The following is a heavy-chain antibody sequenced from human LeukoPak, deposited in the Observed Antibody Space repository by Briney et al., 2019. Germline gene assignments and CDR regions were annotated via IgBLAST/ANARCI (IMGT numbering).Heavy chain of an antibody. Sequence: SVKVSCKASGGTFSNYAISWVRQAPGQGLEWMGGIIPIFGTADYAQKFQGRVTITADKSTSTAYMELSSLRSEDTAVYYCAREGGARGWFDPWGQGTLVTVSS. CDR3: AREGGARGWFDP. CDR2: IIPIFGTA. J-gene: IGHJ5*02. CDR1: GGTFSNYA. V-gene: IGHV1-69*06. D-gene: IGHD3-10*01.